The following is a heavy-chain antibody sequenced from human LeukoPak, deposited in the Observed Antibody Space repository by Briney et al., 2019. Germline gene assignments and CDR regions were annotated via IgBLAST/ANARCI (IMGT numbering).Heavy chain of an antibody. V-gene: IGHV3-23*01. CDR2: ISGSGGST. Sequence: QSGGSLRLSCAASGFTFSDYYMSWIRQAPGKGLEWVSAISGSGGSTYYADSVKGRFTISRDNSKNTLYLQMNSLRAEDTAVYYCAWLLRMDVWGQGTTVTVSS. CDR3: AWLLRMDV. J-gene: IGHJ6*02. D-gene: IGHD3-22*01. CDR1: GFTFSDYY.